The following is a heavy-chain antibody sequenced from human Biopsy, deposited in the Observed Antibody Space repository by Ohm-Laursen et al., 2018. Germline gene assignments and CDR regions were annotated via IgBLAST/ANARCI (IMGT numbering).Heavy chain of an antibody. V-gene: IGHV1-24*01. Sequence: GSSVKVSCKVSGYTLTELSMHWGRQAPGKGLEWMGGFAPENGKTVYAQNFQARVPMTEDTSTDTAYMELRSLRSEDTAVYFCAADVNVWNVNYWGQGTQVTVSS. CDR2: FAPENGKT. D-gene: IGHD1-1*01. J-gene: IGHJ4*02. CDR1: GYTLTELS. CDR3: AADVNVWNVNY.